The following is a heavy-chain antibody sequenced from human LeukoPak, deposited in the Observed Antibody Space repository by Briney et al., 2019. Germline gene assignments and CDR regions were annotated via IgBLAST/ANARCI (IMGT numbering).Heavy chain of an antibody. V-gene: IGHV4-61*02. CDR3: ARSVQWELLPDY. CDR2: IYTSEST. Sequence: KSSETLSLTYTVSGYSISSSNYYWSWIRQPAGKGLEWIGRIYTSESTNYNPSLKSRVTISVDTSKNQFSLKLSSVTAADTAVYYCARSVQWELLPDYWGQGTLVTVSS. D-gene: IGHD1-26*01. J-gene: IGHJ4*02. CDR1: GYSISSSNYY.